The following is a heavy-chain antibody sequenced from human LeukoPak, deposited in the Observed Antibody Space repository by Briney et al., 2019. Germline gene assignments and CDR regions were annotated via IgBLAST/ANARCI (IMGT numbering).Heavy chain of an antibody. Sequence: PGGSLRLSCAASGFTFSSYSMNWVRQAPGKGLEWVSSISSSSSYIYYADSVKGRFTISRENAKNSLYLQMNSLRAGDTAVYYCARSIGDYESEVFDIWGQGTMVTVSS. V-gene: IGHV3-21*01. CDR1: GFTFSSYS. CDR3: ARSIGDYESEVFDI. D-gene: IGHD4-17*01. J-gene: IGHJ3*02. CDR2: ISSSSSYI.